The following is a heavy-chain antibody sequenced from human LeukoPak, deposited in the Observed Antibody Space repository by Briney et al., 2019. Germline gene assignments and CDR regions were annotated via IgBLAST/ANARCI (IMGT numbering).Heavy chain of an antibody. J-gene: IGHJ4*02. CDR2: IKQDGSEK. V-gene: IGHV3-7*01. Sequence: PGGSLRLSCAASGFTFSSYWVTWVRQAPGKGLEWVANIKQDGSEKYYVDSVKGRFTISRDNAKNSLYLQMNSLRAEDTAVYYCARGDLGATIFDYWGQGTLVTVSS. CDR1: GFTFSSYW. D-gene: IGHD1-26*01. CDR3: ARGDLGATIFDY.